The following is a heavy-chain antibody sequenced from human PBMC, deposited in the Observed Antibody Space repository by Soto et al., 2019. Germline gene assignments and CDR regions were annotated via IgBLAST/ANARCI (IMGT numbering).Heavy chain of an antibody. CDR2: ISSSGSTI. CDR1: GFTFSDYY. D-gene: IGHD4-4*01. J-gene: IGHJ6*02. Sequence: VQLLESGGGLVQPGGSLRLSCAASGFTFSDYYMSWIRQAPGKGLEWVSYISSSGSTIYYADSVKGRFTISRDNAKNSLDLQMNSLRAEDTAVYYCAIVWDSNYLGGMDVWGQGTTVTVSS. V-gene: IGHV3-11*01. CDR3: AIVWDSNYLGGMDV.